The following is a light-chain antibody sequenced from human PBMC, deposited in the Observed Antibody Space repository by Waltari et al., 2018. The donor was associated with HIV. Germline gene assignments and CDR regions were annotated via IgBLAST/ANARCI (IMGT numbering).Light chain of an antibody. Sequence: AIRMTQSPSSFSASTGERVTITCRASQGISSYLAWYQQNPGKAPKLLIYAASTLQSGVPSRFSGSGSGTDFTLTISCLQSEDFATYYCQQYYSYPPLTFGGGTKVEIK. CDR2: AAS. V-gene: IGKV1-8*01. CDR1: QGISSY. J-gene: IGKJ4*01. CDR3: QQYYSYPPLT.